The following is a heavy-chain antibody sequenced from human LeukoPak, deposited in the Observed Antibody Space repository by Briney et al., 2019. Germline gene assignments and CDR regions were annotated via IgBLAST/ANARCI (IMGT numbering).Heavy chain of an antibody. V-gene: IGHV3-7*01. CDR3: ARGKYDSSGYPLLGFDY. Sequence: PGGSLRLSCAASGLTFNNYWMNWVRQAPGKGLEWVANIKQDGSEKKYVDSVKGRFTISRDNAKRSLYLQMNSPRAEDTAVYYCARGKYDSSGYPLLGFDYWGQGTLVTVSS. CDR1: GLTFNNYW. J-gene: IGHJ4*02. D-gene: IGHD3-22*01. CDR2: IKQDGSEK.